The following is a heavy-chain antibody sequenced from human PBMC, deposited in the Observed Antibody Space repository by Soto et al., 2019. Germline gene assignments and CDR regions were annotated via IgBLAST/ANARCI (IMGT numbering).Heavy chain of an antibody. D-gene: IGHD4-17*01. J-gene: IGHJ4*02. CDR3: ARTDGDLDY. CDR2: TNPKGGNT. CDR1: GYTFTSYD. Sequence: QVQLVQSGAEVKKPGASVKVSCKASGYTFTSYDINWVRQATGQGLEWMGWTNPKGGNTGYAQKFQGRVTMTRDSSISTAYMELNNLRSEDTAMYYCARTDGDLDYLGQGTLVTVSS. V-gene: IGHV1-8*01.